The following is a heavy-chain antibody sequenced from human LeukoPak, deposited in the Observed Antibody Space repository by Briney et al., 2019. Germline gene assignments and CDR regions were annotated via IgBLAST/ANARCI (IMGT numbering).Heavy chain of an antibody. CDR2: INPNSGGT. Sequence: GSSVKVSCKASGGTFSSYAIGWVRQAPGQGLEWMGRINPNSGGTNYAQKFQGRVTMTRDTSISTAYMELSRLRSDDTAVYYCARDITYGSGRGDYWGQGTLVTVSS. CDR3: ARDITYGSGRGDY. J-gene: IGHJ4*02. V-gene: IGHV1-2*06. CDR1: GGTFSSYA. D-gene: IGHD3-10*01.